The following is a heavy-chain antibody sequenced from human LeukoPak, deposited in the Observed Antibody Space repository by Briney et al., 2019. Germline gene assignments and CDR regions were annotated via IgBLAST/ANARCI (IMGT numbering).Heavy chain of an antibody. J-gene: IGHJ6*02. D-gene: IGHD4-17*01. V-gene: IGHV1-2*02. CDR1: GYIFTGYY. CDR2: INRNSDGR. CDR3: ARTLTPTVTNGMDV. Sequence: ASVKISCKTSGYIFTGYYMHWVRQAPGQGLEWMGWINRNSDGRKYEQRLQGRVTMTRDTSISTAYMDLSRLRFDDTAVYYCARTLTPTVTNGMDVWGQGTTVTVSS.